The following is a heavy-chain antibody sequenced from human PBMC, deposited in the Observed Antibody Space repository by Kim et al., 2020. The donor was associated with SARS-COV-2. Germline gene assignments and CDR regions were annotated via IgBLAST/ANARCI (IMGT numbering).Heavy chain of an antibody. CDR2: ISSNGGST. V-gene: IGHV3-64*01. Sequence: GGSLRLSCAASGFTFSSYAMHWVRQAPGKGLEYVSAISSNGGSTYYANSVKGRFTISRDNSKNTLYLQMGSLRAEDMAVYYCARSYPGSGSELNFDYWC. J-gene: IGHJ4*01. CDR1: GFTFSSYA. D-gene: IGHD5-12*01. CDR3: ARSYPGSGSELNFDY.